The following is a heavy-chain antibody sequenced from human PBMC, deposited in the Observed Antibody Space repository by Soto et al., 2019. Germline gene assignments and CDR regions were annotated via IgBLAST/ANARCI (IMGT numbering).Heavy chain of an antibody. V-gene: IGHV3-74*01. CDR3: SRSGSSGLAY. D-gene: IGHD2-15*01. CDR2: INNDGRTT. J-gene: IGHJ4*02. CDR1: GFALSSYW. Sequence: EVQLVESGGGLIQPGGSLRLSCAASGFALSSYWMNWVRQSPGKGLVWVSHINNDGRTTNYANSVKGRFTISRDIAKNSLFLQLNSLRAEDTGIYYCSRSGSSGLAYWGQGTLVTVSS.